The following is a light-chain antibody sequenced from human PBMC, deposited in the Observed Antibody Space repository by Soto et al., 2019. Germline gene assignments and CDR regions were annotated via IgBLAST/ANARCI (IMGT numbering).Light chain of an antibody. Sequence: QSVLTQPGSVSGSPGQSITISCTGTSSDVGGYDYVSWYQQHPGKAPTLLIYDVINRPSGVSFRFYGSKSCNTASLTISGLQAEDDAEYYCSSYTRSSISVFGTGTKLTVL. J-gene: IGLJ1*01. CDR3: SSYTRSSISV. CDR1: SSDVGGYDY. V-gene: IGLV2-14*01. CDR2: DVI.